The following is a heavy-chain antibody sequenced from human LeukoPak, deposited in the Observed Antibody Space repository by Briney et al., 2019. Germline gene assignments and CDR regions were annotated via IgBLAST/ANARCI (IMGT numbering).Heavy chain of an antibody. Sequence: PSETLSLTCTVSGGSISSYYWSWIRQPAGKGLEWVGRVYPSGSINYNLSLKSRLTMSVDTSKNQFSLKLSSVTAADTAVYYCARGHYDFWSGYYTPFDYWGQGTLVTVSS. V-gene: IGHV4-4*07. CDR1: GGSISSYY. D-gene: IGHD3-3*01. CDR3: ARGHYDFWSGYYTPFDY. J-gene: IGHJ4*02. CDR2: VYPSGSI.